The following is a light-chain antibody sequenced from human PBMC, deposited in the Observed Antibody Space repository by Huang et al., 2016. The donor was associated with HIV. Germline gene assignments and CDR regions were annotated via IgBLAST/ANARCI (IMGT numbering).Light chain of an antibody. J-gene: IGKJ1*01. CDR1: QGISNS. Sequence: DIQMTQSPSSLSASVGDRVTITCRASQGISNSLAWYQQKRGKAPKLLLYAASRLESVVPSRFSGSGSGTDYTLTISSLQPEDFATYYCQQYYNTLWTFGQGTKVEIK. V-gene: IGKV1-NL1*01. CDR2: AAS. CDR3: QQYYNTLWT.